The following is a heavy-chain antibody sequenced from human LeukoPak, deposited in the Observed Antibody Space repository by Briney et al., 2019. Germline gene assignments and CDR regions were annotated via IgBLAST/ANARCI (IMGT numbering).Heavy chain of an antibody. D-gene: IGHD1-26*01. Sequence: GGSLRLSCAASGFTVSSNYMSWVRQAPGKGLEWVSVIHSGGTTYYADSVKGRFSISRDNSENTLYLQMNSLRAEDTAVYYCAREYGTSRCNFFDYWGQGTLVTVSS. CDR3: AREYGTSRCNFFDY. V-gene: IGHV3-53*01. CDR2: IHSGGTT. J-gene: IGHJ4*02. CDR1: GFTVSSNY.